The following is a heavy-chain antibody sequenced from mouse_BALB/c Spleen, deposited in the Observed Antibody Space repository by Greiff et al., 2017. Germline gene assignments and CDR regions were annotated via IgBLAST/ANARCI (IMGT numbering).Heavy chain of an antibody. CDR3: ARYYYAMDY. CDR2: INPNNGGT. V-gene: IGHV1-18*01. Sequence: VVEPGASVKIPCKASGYTFTDYNMDWVKQSHGKSLEWIGDINPNNGGTIYNQKFKGKATLTVDKSSSTAYMELRSLTSEDTAVYYCARYYYAMDYWGQGTSVTVSS. J-gene: IGHJ4*01. CDR1: GYTFTDYN.